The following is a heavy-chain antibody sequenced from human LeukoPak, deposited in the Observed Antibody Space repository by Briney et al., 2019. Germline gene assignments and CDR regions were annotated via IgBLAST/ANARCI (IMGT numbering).Heavy chain of an antibody. CDR2: ISGSGGSS. V-gene: IGHV3-23*01. J-gene: IGHJ3*02. CDR1: GFTFSTYA. Sequence: GGSLRLSCAASGFTFSTYALSWVRQAPGKGLEWVSGISGSGGSSYFADSVKGRFTISRDNSKNTLYLQMNSLRAEDTAVYYCAKGRYTSGHDAFDIWGQGTMVTVSS. D-gene: IGHD6-19*01. CDR3: AKGRYTSGHDAFDI.